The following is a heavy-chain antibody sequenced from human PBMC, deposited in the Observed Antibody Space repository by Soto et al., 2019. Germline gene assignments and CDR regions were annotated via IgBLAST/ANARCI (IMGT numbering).Heavy chain of an antibody. CDR1: DGSSSSSSYY. CDR2: IYYSGST. CDR3: ARVEPTYYDFWSGLYYYMDV. J-gene: IGHJ6*03. V-gene: IGHV4-39*07. D-gene: IGHD3-3*01. Sequence: PSQTLSLSCSVSDGSSSSSSYYWGWIRQPPGKGLEWIGSIYYSGSTYYNPSLKSRVTISVDTSKNQFSLKLSSVTAADTAVYYCARVEPTYYDFWSGLYYYMDVWGKGTTVTVSS.